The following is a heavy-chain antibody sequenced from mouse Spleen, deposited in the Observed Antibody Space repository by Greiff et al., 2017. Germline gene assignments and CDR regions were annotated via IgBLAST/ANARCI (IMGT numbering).Heavy chain of an antibody. V-gene: IGHV1-19*01. CDR2: VNPYNGGT. CDR3: ARGHYGSSLDY. CDR1: GYTFTDYY. D-gene: IGHD1-1*01. Sequence: EVKLMESGPELVKPGASVKMSCKASGYTFTDYYMDWVKQSHGESFEWIGRVNPYNGGTSYNQKFKGKATLTVDKSSSTAYMELNSLTSEDSAVYYCARGHYGSSLDYWGQGTTLTVSS. J-gene: IGHJ2*01.